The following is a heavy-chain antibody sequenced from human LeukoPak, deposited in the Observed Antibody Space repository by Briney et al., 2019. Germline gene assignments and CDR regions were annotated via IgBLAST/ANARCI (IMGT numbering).Heavy chain of an antibody. D-gene: IGHD1-7*01. J-gene: IGHJ3*02. V-gene: IGHV4-4*07. Sequence: SETLSLTCTVSGGSISSYYWSWIRQPAGKGLEWIGRIYITGSTNYNPSLKSRVTMSVDTSKNQLSLELSSVTAADTAVYYCARRTGTTVWDDAFDIWGQGTMVTVSS. CDR1: GGSISSYY. CDR3: ARRTGTTVWDDAFDI. CDR2: IYITGST.